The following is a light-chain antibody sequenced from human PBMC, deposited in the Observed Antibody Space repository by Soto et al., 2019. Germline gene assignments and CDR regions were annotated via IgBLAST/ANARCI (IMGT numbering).Light chain of an antibody. Sequence: QSVLTQPPAASGCPGQSITISCTGTSGDVGAYNYVSCYQQHTGKAPKLMIHEVSKRPSGFPDRFSASKSGNTASLTVSGLQAEDEADYYCSSLGSSNTFYVFGTWPKVTVL. CDR3: SSLGSSNTFYV. J-gene: IGLJ1*01. CDR2: EVS. V-gene: IGLV2-8*01. CDR1: SGDVGAYNY.